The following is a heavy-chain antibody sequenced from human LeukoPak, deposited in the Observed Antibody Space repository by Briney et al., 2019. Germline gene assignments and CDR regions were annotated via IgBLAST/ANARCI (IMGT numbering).Heavy chain of an antibody. CDR2: INPNSGGT. CDR1: GYXFTGFY. CDR3: ARVVGGNYYGSETGDY. Sequence: ASVKVSCKASGYXFTGFYIHWVRQAPGQGLQWMGWINPNSGGTKYAQTFQGRVTMTRDTSISTAYMELSSLRSDDTAVYYCARVVGGNYYGSETGDYWGQGTLVTVSS. J-gene: IGHJ4*02. V-gene: IGHV1-2*02. D-gene: IGHD3-10*01.